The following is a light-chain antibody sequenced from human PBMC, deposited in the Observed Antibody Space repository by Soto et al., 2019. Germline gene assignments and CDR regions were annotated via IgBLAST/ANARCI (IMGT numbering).Light chain of an antibody. J-gene: IGKJ1*01. CDR1: HSVSSS. Sequence: EGVRRKYTATLSVSPGERATVFCRASHSVSSSLAWYQQKPGQAPRLLIHGASTRATGIPARFSGSGSGTEFTLTISSLQSEDFAVYCCQQYSDLRPQFGHVSKVDI. V-gene: IGKV3-15*01. CDR2: GAS. CDR3: QQYSDLRPQ.